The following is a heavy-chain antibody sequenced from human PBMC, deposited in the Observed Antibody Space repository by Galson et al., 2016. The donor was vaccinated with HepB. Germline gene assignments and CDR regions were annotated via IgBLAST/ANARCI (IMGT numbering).Heavy chain of an antibody. CDR1: GGSIRGSIYY. CDR2: IYHSGNT. V-gene: IGHV4-39*01. D-gene: IGHD3-9*01. CDR3: ASHDDSDWDY. Sequence: SETLSLTCTVSGGSIRGSIYYWGWIRQPPGKGLEWIGSIYHSGNTYYSPSLSPSLKSRVTISVATSKNQFSLKLRSVTAADTAVYYCASHDDSDWDYWGQGTLVTVSP. J-gene: IGHJ4*02.